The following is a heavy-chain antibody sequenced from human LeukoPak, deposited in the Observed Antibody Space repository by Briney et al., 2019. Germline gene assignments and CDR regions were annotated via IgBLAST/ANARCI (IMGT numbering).Heavy chain of an antibody. D-gene: IGHD5-12*01. CDR1: GYTFTGYY. CDR3: ARVETSGFR. J-gene: IGHJ1*01. CDR2: INPNSGGT. V-gene: IGHV1-2*02. Sequence: ASVTLSCKASGYTFTGYYIHWVRQAPGQGLEWMGWINPNSGGTNYAQTFQGRVAMTRDTSISAAYMELKSLTFDDTAMYYCARVETSGFRWGQGSLVIVSS.